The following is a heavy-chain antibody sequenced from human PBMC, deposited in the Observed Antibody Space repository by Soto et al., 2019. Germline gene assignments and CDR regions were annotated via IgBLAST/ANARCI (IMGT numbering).Heavy chain of an antibody. CDR1: GFTFSSYA. Sequence: PGGSLRLSCAASGFTFSSYAMSWVRQAPGKGLEWVSAISGSGGSTYYADSVKGRFTISRDNSKNTLYLQMNSLRAEDTAVYYCASRCSSTSCYFGSDWFDPWGQGTLVTVSS. V-gene: IGHV3-23*01. D-gene: IGHD2-2*01. CDR3: ASRCSSTSCYFGSDWFDP. J-gene: IGHJ5*02. CDR2: ISGSGGST.